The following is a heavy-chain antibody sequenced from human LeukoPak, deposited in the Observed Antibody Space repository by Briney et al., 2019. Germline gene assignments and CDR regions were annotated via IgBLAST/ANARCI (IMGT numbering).Heavy chain of an antibody. J-gene: IGHJ4*02. V-gene: IGHV3-23*01. CDR3: AKLAGVTMIVGGNYFDY. D-gene: IGHD3-22*01. Sequence: PGGSLRLSCAASGFTFSSYGMSWVRQAPGKGLEWVSAISGSGGSTYYADSVKGRFTISRDNSKNTLYLQMNSLRAEDTAVYYCAKLAGVTMIVGGNYFDYWGQGTLVTVSS. CDR2: ISGSGGST. CDR1: GFTFSSYG.